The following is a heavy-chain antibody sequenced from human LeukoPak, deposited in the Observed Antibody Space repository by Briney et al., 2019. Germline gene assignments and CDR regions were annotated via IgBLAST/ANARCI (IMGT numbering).Heavy chain of an antibody. Sequence: SETLSLTCAVYGGSFSGYYWSWIRQPPGEGLEWIGEINHSGSTNYNPSLKSRVTISVDTSKNQFSLKLTSVTAADTAVYYCARGPEDIVVVPFDYWGQGTLVTVSS. CDR3: ARGPEDIVVVPFDY. J-gene: IGHJ4*02. CDR2: INHSGST. V-gene: IGHV4-34*01. CDR1: GGSFSGYY. D-gene: IGHD2-2*01.